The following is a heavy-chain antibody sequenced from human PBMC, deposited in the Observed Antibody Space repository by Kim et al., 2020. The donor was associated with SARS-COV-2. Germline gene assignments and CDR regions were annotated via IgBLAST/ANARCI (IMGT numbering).Heavy chain of an antibody. V-gene: IGHV5-10-1*01. J-gene: IGHJ2*01. CDR2: IDPSDSYT. Sequence: GESLKISCKGSGYSFTSYWISWVRQMPGKGLEWMGRIDPSDSYTNYSPSFQGHVTISAHKSISTAYLQWSSLKASDTAMYYCARQGIAVPEYWYFDLWGRGTLVTVSS. CDR3: ARQGIAVPEYWYFDL. D-gene: IGHD2-2*01. CDR1: GYSFTSYW.